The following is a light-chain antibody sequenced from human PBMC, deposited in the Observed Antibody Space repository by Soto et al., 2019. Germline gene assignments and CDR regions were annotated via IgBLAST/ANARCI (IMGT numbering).Light chain of an antibody. V-gene: IGKV3-20*01. CDR3: QQYGSSPWT. CDR2: GAS. CDR1: QSVSSN. J-gene: IGKJ1*01. Sequence: EIVMTQSPATLSVSPGERATLSCRASQSVSSNLACYQQKTGQTPRLLIYGASSRATGIPDRFSGSGSGTDFTLTISRLEPEDFAVYYCQQYGSSPWTFGQGTKVDIK.